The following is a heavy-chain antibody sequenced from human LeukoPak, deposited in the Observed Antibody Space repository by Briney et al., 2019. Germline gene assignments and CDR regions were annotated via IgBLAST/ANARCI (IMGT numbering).Heavy chain of an antibody. CDR2: IKSKADGGTI. V-gene: IGHV3-15*07. Sequence: GGSLRLSCAASGLTFSNAWMNWVRQAPGEGLEWVGRIKSKADGGTIDYAAPVKDRFIISRDDSKNMLYLQMNSLKTEDTAVYYCAKPATSILIYFDSWGQGTLVTVSS. J-gene: IGHJ4*02. CDR3: AKPATSILIYFDS. D-gene: IGHD2-2*01. CDR1: GLTFSNAW.